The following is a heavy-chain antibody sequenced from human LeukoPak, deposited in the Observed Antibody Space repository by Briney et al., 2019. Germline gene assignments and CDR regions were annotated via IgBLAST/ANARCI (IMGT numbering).Heavy chain of an antibody. CDR3: ARDDYYGSDFDY. J-gene: IGHJ4*02. CDR1: GFTFSSYG. CDR2: IWYDGSNK. Sequence: GRSLRLSCAASGFTFSSYGMHWVRQAPGKGLEWVAVIWYDGSNKYYADSVKGRFTISRDNSKNTLYLQMNSLRAEDTAVYYCARDDYYGSDFDYWGQGTLVTVSS. D-gene: IGHD3-10*01. V-gene: IGHV3-33*01.